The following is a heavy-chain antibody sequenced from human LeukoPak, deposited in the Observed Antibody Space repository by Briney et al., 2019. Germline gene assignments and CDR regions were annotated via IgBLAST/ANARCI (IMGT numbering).Heavy chain of an antibody. J-gene: IGHJ6*02. CDR3: AREYSNYGMDV. CDR2: ISSTSYT. D-gene: IGHD6-13*01. CDR1: GFTFSDYY. Sequence: PGGSLRLSCEASGFTFSDYYMSWNRQAPGKGLEWVSYISSTSYTNYADSVKGRFTISRDNAKNSLYLQMNSLRAEDTAVYYCAREYSNYGMDVWGQGTTVTVSS. V-gene: IGHV3-11*05.